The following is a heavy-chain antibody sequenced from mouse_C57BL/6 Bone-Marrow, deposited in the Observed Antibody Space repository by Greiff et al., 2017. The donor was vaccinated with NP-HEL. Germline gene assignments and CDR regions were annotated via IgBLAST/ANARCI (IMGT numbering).Heavy chain of an antibody. D-gene: IGHD2-2*01. Sequence: VKLQQSGAELVKPGASVKISCKASGYTFTDYYINWVKQRPGQGLEWIGKIGPGSGSTYYNEKFKGKATLTADKSSSTAYMQLSSLTSEDSAVYFCARWGYYGYGRRYFDVWGTGTTVTVSS. CDR1: GYTFTDYY. CDR2: IGPGSGST. V-gene: IGHV1-77*01. J-gene: IGHJ1*03. CDR3: ARWGYYGYGRRYFDV.